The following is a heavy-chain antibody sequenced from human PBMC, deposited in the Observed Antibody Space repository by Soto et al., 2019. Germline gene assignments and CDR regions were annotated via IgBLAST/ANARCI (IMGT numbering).Heavy chain of an antibody. CDR3: ASGGTPFDY. CDR1: GYTLTSYY. CDR2: ISAYNGNT. D-gene: IGHD3-16*01. V-gene: IGHV1-18*04. J-gene: IGHJ4*02. Sequence: ASVKVSCKASGYTLTSYYMHWVRQAPGQGLEWMGWISAYNGNTNYAQKFQGRVTMTTDTSTSTAYMELRSLRSDDTAVYYCASGGTPFDYWGQATLVTSPQ.